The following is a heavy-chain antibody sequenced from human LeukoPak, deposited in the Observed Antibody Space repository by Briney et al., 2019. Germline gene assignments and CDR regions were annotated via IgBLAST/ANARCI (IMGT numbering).Heavy chain of an antibody. Sequence: ASVKVSCKASGYTFTGCYMHWVRQAPGQGREWMGRINPNSGGTNYAQKFQGRVTMTRDTSISTAYMELSRLRSDDTAVYYCARVGCSGGSCAYYWFDPWGQGTLVTVSS. J-gene: IGHJ5*02. V-gene: IGHV1-2*06. CDR2: INPNSGGT. CDR3: ARVGCSGGSCAYYWFDP. CDR1: GYTFTGCY. D-gene: IGHD2-15*01.